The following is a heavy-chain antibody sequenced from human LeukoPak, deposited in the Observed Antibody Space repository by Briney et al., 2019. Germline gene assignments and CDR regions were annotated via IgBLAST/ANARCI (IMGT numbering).Heavy chain of an antibody. V-gene: IGHV1-2*02. CDR3: ARVVGVQGWFDH. CDR1: GYTFTSYH. Sequence: ASVKVSCKASGYTFTSYHIHWVRQAPGQGLEWMGWINPNSGGTNYAQKFQGRVTITRDTSISTAYMELSRLRSDDTAVYYCARVVGVQGWFDHWGQGTLVTVSS. CDR2: INPNSGGT. D-gene: IGHD2-15*01. J-gene: IGHJ5*02.